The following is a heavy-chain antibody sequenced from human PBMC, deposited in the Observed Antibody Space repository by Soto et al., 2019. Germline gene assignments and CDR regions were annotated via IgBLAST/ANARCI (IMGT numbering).Heavy chain of an antibody. V-gene: IGHV3-30*03. J-gene: IGHJ4*02. CDR3: ALSYGAYYDISGYDY. D-gene: IGHD3-22*01. CDR1: GFTFSSYG. CDR2: ISYDGSNK. Sequence: QVQLVESGGGVVQPWRSLRLSCAATGFTFSSYGMHWVRQPPGKGLERVAVISYDGSNKYYADSVKGRFTISRDNSKNALFLQMNSLIAEDTAVYYWALSYGAYYDISGYDYWGQGTPVTVSS.